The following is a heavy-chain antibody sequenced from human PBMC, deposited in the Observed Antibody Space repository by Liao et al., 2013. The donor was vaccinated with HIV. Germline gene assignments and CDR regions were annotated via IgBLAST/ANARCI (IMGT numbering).Heavy chain of an antibody. CDR1: GGSISSGDYY. Sequence: QVQLQESGPGLVKPSQTLSLTCTVSGGSISSGDYYWSWIRQPPGRGLEWIGYIYYSGSTNYNPSLKSRVTMSLDTSKNQFSLKLSSVTAADTAVYYCARDKEHVDDFWSGYPYYYYYMDVWGKGTTGHRLL. V-gene: IGHV4-30-4*08. D-gene: IGHD3-3*01. J-gene: IGHJ6*03. CDR3: ARDKEHVDDFWSGYPYYYYYMDV. CDR2: IYYSGST.